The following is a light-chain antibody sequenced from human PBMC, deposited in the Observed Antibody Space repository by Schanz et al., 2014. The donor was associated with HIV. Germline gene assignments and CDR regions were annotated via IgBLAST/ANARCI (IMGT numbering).Light chain of an antibody. J-gene: IGLJ2*01. CDR1: SSDVGSYNL. Sequence: QSALTQPASVSGSPGQSITISCTGTSSDVGSYNLVSWYQQHPGKAPKLIISDVGYRPSGVSNRFSGSKSDNTASLTISGLQAEDEADYYCSSYTSSSTLDVVFGGGTKLTVL. V-gene: IGLV2-14*02. CDR3: SSYTSSSTLDVV. CDR2: DVG.